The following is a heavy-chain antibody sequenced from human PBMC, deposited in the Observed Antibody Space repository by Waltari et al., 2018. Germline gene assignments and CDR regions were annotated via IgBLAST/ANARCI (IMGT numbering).Heavy chain of an antibody. CDR3: ARIPGYSGSGRYTLDY. V-gene: IGHV2-26*01. D-gene: IGHD3-10*01. J-gene: IGHJ4*02. CDR2: SFSNDEK. Sequence: WIRQPPGKALEWLAHSFSNDEKSYSTSLKSRLTISKDTSKSQVVLTMTNMDPVDTATYYCARIPGYSGSGRYTLDYWGQGTLVTVSS.